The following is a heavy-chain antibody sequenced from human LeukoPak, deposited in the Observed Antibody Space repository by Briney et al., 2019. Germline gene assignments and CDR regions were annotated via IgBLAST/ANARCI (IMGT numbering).Heavy chain of an antibody. CDR2: MYLRDSII. J-gene: IGHJ4*02. CDR1: GYSFTSYW. D-gene: IGHD3-22*01. Sequence: GESLKISCQGSGYSFTSYWIAWVREMHGKGLEWMGIMYLRDSIIRYSPSFQGQVTISADKSISTAYLQWRSLKASDTAMYYCARRGDDSSGYYSLDYWGQGTLVTVSS. CDR3: ARRGDDSSGYYSLDY. V-gene: IGHV5-51*01.